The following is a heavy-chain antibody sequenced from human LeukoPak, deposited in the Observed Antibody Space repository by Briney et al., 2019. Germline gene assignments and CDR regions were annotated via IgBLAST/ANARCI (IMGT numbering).Heavy chain of an antibody. CDR1: GGSISSYY. V-gene: IGHV4-59*12. D-gene: IGHD7-27*01. CDR3: ARVNWVRYIDY. J-gene: IGHJ4*02. CDR2: IYYSGST. Sequence: SETLSLTCTVSGGSISSYYWSWIRQPPGKGLEWIGTIYYSGSTDYSPSLKSRVTMSLDTSKNQFSLKLSSVTAADTAVYYCARVNWVRYIDYWGQGTLVTVSS.